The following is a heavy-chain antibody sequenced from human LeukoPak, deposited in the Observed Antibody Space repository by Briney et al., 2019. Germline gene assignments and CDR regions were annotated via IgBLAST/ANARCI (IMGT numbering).Heavy chain of an antibody. V-gene: IGHV4-4*07. D-gene: IGHD1-26*01. CDR3: ARGYSGSKALPLSYFDY. CDR1: GGSISSYY. Sequence: PSETLSLTCTVSGGSISSYYWSWIRQPAGKGLEWIGRIYTSGSTNYNPSLKSRVTMSVDTSKNQFSLKLSSVTAADTAVYYCARGYSGSKALPLSYFDYWGQGTLVTVSS. J-gene: IGHJ4*02. CDR2: IYTSGST.